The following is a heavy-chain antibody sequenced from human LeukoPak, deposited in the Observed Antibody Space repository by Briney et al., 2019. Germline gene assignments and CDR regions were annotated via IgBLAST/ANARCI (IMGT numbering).Heavy chain of an antibody. CDR2: ISGSGGST. J-gene: IGHJ4*02. D-gene: IGHD6-13*01. V-gene: IGHV3-23*01. CDR3: AKASIPGIAAAASSNY. CDR1: GFIFSAFR. Sequence: PGGSLRLSCETSGFIFSAFRMTWVRQAPGKGLEWVSAISGSGGSTYYADSVKGRFTISRDNSKNTLYLQMNSLRAEDTAVYYCAKASIPGIAAAASSNYWGQGTLVTVSS.